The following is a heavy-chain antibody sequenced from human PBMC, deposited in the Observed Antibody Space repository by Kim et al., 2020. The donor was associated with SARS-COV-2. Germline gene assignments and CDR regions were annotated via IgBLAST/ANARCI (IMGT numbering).Heavy chain of an antibody. Sequence: YAQKFQGRVTITADKSTSTAYMELSSLRSEDTAVYYCARGIAAANDAFDIWGQGTMVTVSS. D-gene: IGHD6-13*01. V-gene: IGHV1-69*04. J-gene: IGHJ3*02. CDR3: ARGIAAANDAFDI.